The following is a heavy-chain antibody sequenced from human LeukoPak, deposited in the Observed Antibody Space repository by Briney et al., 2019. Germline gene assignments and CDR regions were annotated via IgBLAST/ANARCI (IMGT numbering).Heavy chain of an antibody. CDR1: GVTFTSHY. CDR3: ARAGYYATSGPDY. J-gene: IGHJ4*02. D-gene: IGHD3-22*01. CDR2: INPNSGGT. V-gene: IGHV1-2*02. Sequence: ASVKVSCKASGVTFTSHYMHWVRQAPGQGLEWMGWINPNSGGTKSAQKFQGRVTMTRDTSISTAYMELSRLISDDTAVYYCARAGYYATSGPDYWGQGTLVTVSS.